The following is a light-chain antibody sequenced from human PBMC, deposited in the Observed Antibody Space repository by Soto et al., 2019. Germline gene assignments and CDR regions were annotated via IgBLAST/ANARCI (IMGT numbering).Light chain of an antibody. V-gene: IGKV1-5*01. J-gene: IGKJ4*01. CDR3: QQYNSYSVT. Sequence: DIQMTQSPSTLSASVGDRVTITCRASQSISSWLAWYQQKPGKAPKLLIYDASSVESGVPSRFSGSGSGTEFTLTISCLQPDDFATYYCQQYNSYSVTFGGGTKVEIK. CDR1: QSISSW. CDR2: DAS.